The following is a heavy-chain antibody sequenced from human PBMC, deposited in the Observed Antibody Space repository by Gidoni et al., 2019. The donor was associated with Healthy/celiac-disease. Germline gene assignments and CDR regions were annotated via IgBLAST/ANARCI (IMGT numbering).Heavy chain of an antibody. CDR3: ARESIAARRHWFDP. CDR2: IYHSGST. J-gene: IGHJ5*02. V-gene: IGHV4-30-2*01. D-gene: IGHD6-6*01. Sequence: GYIYHSGSTYYNPSLKSRVTISVDRSKNQFSLKLSSVTAADTAVYYCARESIAARRHWFDPWGQGTLVTVSS.